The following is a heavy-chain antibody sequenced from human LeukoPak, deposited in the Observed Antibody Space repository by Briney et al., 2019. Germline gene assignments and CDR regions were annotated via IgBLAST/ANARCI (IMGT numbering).Heavy chain of an antibody. CDR2: INPNSGAT. J-gene: IGHJ2*01. Sequence: GASVKVSCKPSGYTFTGYYMHWVRQAPGQGLEWMGRINPNSGATNYAQKFQGRVTMTRDTSISTAYMELTTLRSDDTAVYYCAKSIEYCGADCYGYFDLRGRGTLVTVSS. V-gene: IGHV1-2*06. CDR1: GYTFTGYY. D-gene: IGHD2-21*02. CDR3: AKSIEYCGADCYGYFDL.